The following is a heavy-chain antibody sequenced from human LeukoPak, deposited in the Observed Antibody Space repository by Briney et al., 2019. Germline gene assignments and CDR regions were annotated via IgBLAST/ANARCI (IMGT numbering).Heavy chain of an antibody. CDR3: ARDPITIFGVDSFDY. V-gene: IGHV4-4*07. Sequence: SETLSLTCTVSGGSISSYYWSWIRQPAGKGLEWIGRIYTSGSTNYNPSLKSRVTMSVDTSKNQFSLKLSSVTAADTAVYYCARDPITIFGVDSFDYWGQGTPVTVSS. CDR2: IYTSGST. J-gene: IGHJ4*02. D-gene: IGHD3-3*01. CDR1: GGSISSYY.